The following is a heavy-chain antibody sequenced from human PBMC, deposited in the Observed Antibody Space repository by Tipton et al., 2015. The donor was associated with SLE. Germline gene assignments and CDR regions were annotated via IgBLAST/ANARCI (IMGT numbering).Heavy chain of an antibody. CDR1: GVSMNSFY. D-gene: IGHD3-10*01. CDR2: IYTSGST. V-gene: IGHV4-4*07. J-gene: IGHJ4*02. CDR3: AREVRGVIIEYFDY. Sequence: TLSLTCIVSGVSMNSFYWSWIRQPAGKGLGWIGRIYTSGSTNYNPSLKSRVTISVDTSKNQFSLKLTSVAAADTAVYYCAREVRGVIIEYFDYWGQGALVTVSS.